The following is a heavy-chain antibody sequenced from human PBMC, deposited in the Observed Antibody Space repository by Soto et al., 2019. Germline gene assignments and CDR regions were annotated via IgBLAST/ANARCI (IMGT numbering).Heavy chain of an antibody. Sequence: GGSLRLSCAASGFTFDDYAMHWVRQAPGKGLEWVSLISGDGGSTYYADSVKGRFTISRDNSKNSLYLQMNSLRTEDTALYYCAHFRGYYYDSSGDAFDIWGQGTMVTVSS. CDR3: AHFRGYYYDSSGDAFDI. V-gene: IGHV3-43*02. D-gene: IGHD3-22*01. CDR1: GFTFDDYA. J-gene: IGHJ3*02. CDR2: ISGDGGST.